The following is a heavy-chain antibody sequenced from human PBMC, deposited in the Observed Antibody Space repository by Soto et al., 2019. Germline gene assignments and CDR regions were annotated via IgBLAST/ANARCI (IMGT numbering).Heavy chain of an antibody. J-gene: IGHJ6*02. Sequence: ASVKVSCKASGYTFTSYGISWVRQAPGQGLEWMGWISAYNGNTNYAQKLQGRVTMTTDTSTSTAYMELRSLRSDDTAVYYCARGDSGSYSRLYYYYGMDVWGQGTTVTV. CDR2: ISAYNGNT. D-gene: IGHD1-26*01. V-gene: IGHV1-18*01. CDR1: GYTFTSYG. CDR3: ARGDSGSYSRLYYYYGMDV.